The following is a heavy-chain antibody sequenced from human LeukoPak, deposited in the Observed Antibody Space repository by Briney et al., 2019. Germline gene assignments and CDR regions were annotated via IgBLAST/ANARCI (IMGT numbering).Heavy chain of an antibody. D-gene: IGHD6-19*01. Sequence: GGSLRISCAASGFTFSSSAMSWVRQAPGEGLEWVSSITVGGTGAYYADSVKGRFTISRDNSKNTLYLQMNSLRAEDTAVYYCARDHGRIAVAGPYYYYGMDVWGQGTTVTVSS. CDR1: GFTFSSSA. CDR2: ITVGGTGA. CDR3: ARDHGRIAVAGPYYYYGMDV. J-gene: IGHJ6*02. V-gene: IGHV3-23*01.